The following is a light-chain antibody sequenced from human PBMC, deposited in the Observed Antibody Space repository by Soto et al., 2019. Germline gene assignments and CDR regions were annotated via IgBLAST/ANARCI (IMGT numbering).Light chain of an antibody. CDR3: QQYFKWPLT. CDR1: QSVISY. Sequence: EIVMTQSPATLSVSPGERATLSCRASQSVISYLAWYQQTPGQPPRLLIYGASTRATGIPARFSGSGSGTEFILSISSLQSEDFAVYYCQQYFKWPLTFGGGTTVEI. J-gene: IGKJ4*01. CDR2: GAS. V-gene: IGKV3-15*01.